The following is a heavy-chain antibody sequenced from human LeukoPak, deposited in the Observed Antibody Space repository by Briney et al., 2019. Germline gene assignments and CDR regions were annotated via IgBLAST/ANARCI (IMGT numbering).Heavy chain of an antibody. J-gene: IGHJ4*02. CDR2: ISSSSSYT. D-gene: IGHD3-10*01. CDR3: ARDDFQDYGSESYIRY. CDR1: GFTFSDYY. Sequence: GGSLRLSCAASGFTFSDYYMSWIRQAPGKGLEWVSYISSSSSYTNYADSVKGRFTISRGNAKNSLYLQMNSLRAEDTAVYYCARDDFQDYGSESYIRYWGQGTLVTVSS. V-gene: IGHV3-11*06.